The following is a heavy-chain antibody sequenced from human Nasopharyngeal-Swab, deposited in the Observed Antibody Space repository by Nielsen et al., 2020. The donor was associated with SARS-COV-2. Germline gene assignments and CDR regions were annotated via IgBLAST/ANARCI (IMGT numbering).Heavy chain of an antibody. D-gene: IGHD2-2*01. CDR2: IYSGGSST. CDR1: GFTFSSYA. CDR3: AKSKSSTSCFYGMDV. V-gene: IGHV3-23*03. J-gene: IGHJ6*02. Sequence: GESLKISCAASGFTFSSYAMSWVLQAPGKGPEWVSVIYSGGSSTYYADSVKGRFTISRDNSKNTLYLQMNSLRAEDTAVYYCAKSKSSTSCFYGMDVWGQGTTVTVSS.